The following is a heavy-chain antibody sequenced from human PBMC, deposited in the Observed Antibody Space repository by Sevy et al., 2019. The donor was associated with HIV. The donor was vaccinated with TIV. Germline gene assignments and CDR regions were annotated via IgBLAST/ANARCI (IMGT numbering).Heavy chain of an antibody. J-gene: IGHJ6*02. D-gene: IGHD2-15*01. V-gene: IGHV4-59*01. CDR3: ARTRVVAANGGAPYYYYGMDV. Sequence: SETLSLTCTVSGGSISSYYWSWIRQPPGKGLEWIGYIYYSGSTNYNPSLKSRVTISVDTSKNQFSLKLSSVTAADTDVYYCARTRVVAANGGAPYYYYGMDVWGQGTTVTVSS. CDR1: GGSISSYY. CDR2: IYYSGST.